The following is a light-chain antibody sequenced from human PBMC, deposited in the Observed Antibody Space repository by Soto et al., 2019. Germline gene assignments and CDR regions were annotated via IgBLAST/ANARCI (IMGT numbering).Light chain of an antibody. J-gene: IGKJ1*01. V-gene: IGKV1-5*03. CDR1: QTISSW. CDR3: QHYNSYSEA. Sequence: DIQMTQSPSTLSGSVGDRVTITCRASQTISSWLAWYQQKPGKAPKLLIYKASTLKSGVPSRFSGSGSGTEFPLTISSLHPDDFATYSCQHYNSYSEAFGQGTRGIS. CDR2: KAS.